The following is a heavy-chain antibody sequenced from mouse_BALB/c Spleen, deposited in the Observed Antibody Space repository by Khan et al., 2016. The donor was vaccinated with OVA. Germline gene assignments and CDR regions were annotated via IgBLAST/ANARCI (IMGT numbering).Heavy chain of an antibody. CDR1: GYSITSDYA. CDR3: ARTLDYSYGYALDY. CDR2: LSPTGST. V-gene: IGHV3-2*02. Sequence: EVQLQESGPGLVKPSQSLSLTCTVTGYSITSDYAWNWIRQFPGNTLELVGYLSPTGSTSSNPSLQSRISLTRDPSKNQFFLQLRSVTSEDTATYYCARTLDYSYGYALDYWGRGTSVTVSA. D-gene: IGHD1-2*01. J-gene: IGHJ4*01.